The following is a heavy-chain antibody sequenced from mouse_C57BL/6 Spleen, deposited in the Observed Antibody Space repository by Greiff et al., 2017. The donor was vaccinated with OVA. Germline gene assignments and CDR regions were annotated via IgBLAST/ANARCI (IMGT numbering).Heavy chain of an antibody. CDR3: ARSYDYGTSFAY. Sequence: QVQLQQSGAELVKPGASVKISCKASGYAFSSYWMNWVKQRPGKGLEWIGQIYPGDGDTNYNGKFKGKATLTADKSSSTAYMQLSSLTSEDSAVYFCARSYDYGTSFAYWGQGTLVTVSA. CDR1: GYAFSSYW. CDR2: IYPGDGDT. D-gene: IGHD2-4*01. V-gene: IGHV1-80*01. J-gene: IGHJ3*01.